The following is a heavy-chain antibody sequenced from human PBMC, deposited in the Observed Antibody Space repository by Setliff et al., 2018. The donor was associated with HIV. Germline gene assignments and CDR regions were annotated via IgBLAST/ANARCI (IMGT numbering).Heavy chain of an antibody. V-gene: IGHV3-48*01. CDR2: IRSDSTII. J-gene: IGHJ4*02. CDR3: ARDNNRGGAVDY. D-gene: IGHD3-16*01. Sequence: PGGSLRLSCAASGLSFSIYHMNWVRQAPGKGLEWVSYIRSDSTIIYYADSVKGRFTVSRDNVKNSLYLQMNSLRAEDTAIYYCARDNNRGGAVDYWGQGTLVTVSS. CDR1: GLSFSIYH.